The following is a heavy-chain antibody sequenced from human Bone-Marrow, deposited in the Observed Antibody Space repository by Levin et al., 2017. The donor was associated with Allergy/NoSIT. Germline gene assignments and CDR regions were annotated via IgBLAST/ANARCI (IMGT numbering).Heavy chain of an antibody. Sequence: QAGGSLRLSCAPSGFTFSSHYMHWVRQAPGKGLMWVSRLSGDGRTTNYADSVRGRFTISRDNAKNTVYLQMNSLRVEDTAVYYCARGIMGGSVAFDIWGQGTMVTVSS. CDR1: GFTFSSHY. J-gene: IGHJ3*02. CDR3: ARGIMGGSVAFDI. V-gene: IGHV3-74*01. CDR2: LSGDGRTT. D-gene: IGHD1-26*01.